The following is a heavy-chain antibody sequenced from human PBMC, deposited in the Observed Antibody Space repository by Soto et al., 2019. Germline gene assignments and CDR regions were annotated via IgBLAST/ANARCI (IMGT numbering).Heavy chain of an antibody. J-gene: IGHJ5*02. CDR3: ARTPPAYNWFAL. CDR1: GGTFTNYA. CDR2: IIPISGAV. V-gene: IGHV1-69*01. Sequence: QVQLVQSGAEVKKPGSSVKVSCKASGGTFTNYAINWVRQAPGQGLEWMGGIIPISGAVNYAQKFQGRVKINAEESTSTVYMALSSLRSENTDVYYCARTPPAYNWFALWGQGTLVTVSS.